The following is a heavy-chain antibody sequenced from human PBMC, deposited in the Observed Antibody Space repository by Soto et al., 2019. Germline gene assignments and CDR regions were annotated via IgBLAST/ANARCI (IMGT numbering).Heavy chain of an antibody. D-gene: IGHD3-9*01. CDR1: GGSFSGYY. CDR3: ARRRYYDILTGYPRAYYYYMDV. J-gene: IGHJ6*03. V-gene: IGHV4-34*01. CDR2: INHSGST. Sequence: SETLSLTCAVYGGSFSGYYWSWIRQPPGKGLEWIGEINHSGSTNYNPSLKSRVTISVDTSKNQFSLKLSSVTAADTAVYYCARRRYYDILTGYPRAYYYYMDVWGKGTTVTVSS.